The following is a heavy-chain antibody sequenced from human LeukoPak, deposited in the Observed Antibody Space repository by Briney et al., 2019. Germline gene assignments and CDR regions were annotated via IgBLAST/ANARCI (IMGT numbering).Heavy chain of an antibody. J-gene: IGHJ3*02. Sequence: GGSLRLSCAASGFTFSSFGMHWVRQAPGKGLEWVAFIRFDGSNKYYADSVKGRFTISGDNSKNTLYLQMNSLRAEDTAVYYCAKDTGSPADAITMEDNAFDIWGQGTMVTVSS. CDR3: AKDTGSPADAITMEDNAFDI. V-gene: IGHV3-30*02. CDR1: GFTFSSFG. D-gene: IGHD3-3*01. CDR2: IRFDGSNK.